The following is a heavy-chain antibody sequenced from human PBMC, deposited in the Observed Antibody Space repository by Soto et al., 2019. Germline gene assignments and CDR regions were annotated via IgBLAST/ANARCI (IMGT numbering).Heavy chain of an antibody. D-gene: IGHD6-6*01. Sequence: ASVKVSCKTSGYTFTTYGINWVRQAPGQGLEWMGWVSPYGYTNYGQKVQGRVTMTTDTSTNTAYMELRSLRSDGTAVYYCARGAVRIAARQDQAAFDIWGPGTMVTVSS. CDR2: VSPYGYT. V-gene: IGHV1-18*01. CDR3: ARGAVRIAARQDQAAFDI. J-gene: IGHJ3*02. CDR1: GYTFTTYG.